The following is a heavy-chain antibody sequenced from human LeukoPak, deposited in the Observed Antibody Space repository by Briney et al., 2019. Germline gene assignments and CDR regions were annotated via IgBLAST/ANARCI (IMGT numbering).Heavy chain of an antibody. V-gene: IGHV3-74*03. CDR2: INSDGKST. CDR1: GFSFGNSW. D-gene: IGHD3-9*01. CDR3: AKEGSTYYDILTGPNDAFDI. J-gene: IGHJ3*02. Sequence: PGGSLRLSCAASGFSFGNSWTHWVRQAPGKGLVWISRINSDGKSTVYADSVKGRFTISRDNAKNTLYVQMNSLRVEDTAVYYCAKEGSTYYDILTGPNDAFDIWGQGTMVTVSS.